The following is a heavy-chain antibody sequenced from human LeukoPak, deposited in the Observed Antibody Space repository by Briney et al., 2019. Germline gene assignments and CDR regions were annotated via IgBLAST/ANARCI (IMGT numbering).Heavy chain of an antibody. J-gene: IGHJ6*02. CDR2: ISGDGGSK. CDR3: AKEKMGYSRSWYAPSYYYYCMDV. D-gene: IGHD6-13*01. V-gene: IGHV3-43*02. CDR1: GFTFSCYS. Sequence: GGSLRLSCAVSGFTFSCYSMNWVRQAPGKGLEWISLISGDGGSKYYADSVKGQFTICRDNTKNSLYLQMNSLRTDDTALYYCAKEKMGYSRSWYAPSYYYYCMDVWGQGTTVTVSS.